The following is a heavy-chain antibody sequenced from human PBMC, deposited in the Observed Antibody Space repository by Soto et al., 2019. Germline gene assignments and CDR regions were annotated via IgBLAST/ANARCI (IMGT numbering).Heavy chain of an antibody. J-gene: IGHJ4*02. D-gene: IGHD3-10*01. CDR2: IYYSGST. CDR3: ASRANANCYGAGSPDY. Sequence: QLQLQESGPGLVKPSETLSLTCTVSGGSISSSSYYWGWIRQPPGKGLEWIGSIYYSGSTYYNPSTKSRVTISADTAWIQRSLKPGSGTAAGTAVYCCASRANANCYGAGSPDYWGQGTLVTAS. CDR1: GGSISSSSYY. V-gene: IGHV4-39*01.